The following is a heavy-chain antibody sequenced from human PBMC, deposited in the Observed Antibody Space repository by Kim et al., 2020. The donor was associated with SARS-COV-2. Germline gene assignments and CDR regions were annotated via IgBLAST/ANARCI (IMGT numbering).Heavy chain of an antibody. CDR2: IYYSGST. Sequence: SETLSLTCTVSGGSISSSSYYWGWIRQPPGKGLEWIGSIYYSGSTYYNPSLKSRVTISVDTSKNQFSLKLSSVTAADTAVYYCARVQREYSGSYRYWYFDLWGRGTLVTVSS. CDR3: ARVQREYSGSYRYWYFDL. CDR1: GGSISSSSYY. J-gene: IGHJ2*01. V-gene: IGHV4-39*07. D-gene: IGHD1-26*01.